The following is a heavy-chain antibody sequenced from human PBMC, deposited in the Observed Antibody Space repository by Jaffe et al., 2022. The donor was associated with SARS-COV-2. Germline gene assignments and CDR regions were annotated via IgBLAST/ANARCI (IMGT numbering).Heavy chain of an antibody. CDR3: ARSDDDYVWGSYRSYFDY. V-gene: IGHV4-59*01. J-gene: IGHJ4*02. D-gene: IGHD3-16*02. Sequence: QVQLQESGPGLVKPSETLSLTCTVSGGSISSYYWSWIRQPPGKGLEWIGYIYYSGSTNYNPSLKSRVTISVDTSKNQFSLKLSSVTAADTAVYYCARSDDDYVWGSYRSYFDYWGQGTLVTVSS. CDR2: IYYSGST. CDR1: GGSISSYY.